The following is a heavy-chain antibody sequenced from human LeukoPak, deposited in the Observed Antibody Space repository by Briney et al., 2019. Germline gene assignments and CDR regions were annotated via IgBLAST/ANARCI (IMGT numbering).Heavy chain of an antibody. J-gene: IGHJ4*02. D-gene: IGHD3-3*01. CDR3: ASERITIFGVVIHEDY. CDR1: GYTFTSYG. V-gene: IGHV1-18*01. Sequence: GASVKVSCKASGYTFTSYGISWVRQAPGQGLEWMGWISAYNGNTNYAQKLQGRVTMTTDTSTSTAYMELSRLRSDDTAVYYCASERITIFGVVIHEDYWGQGTLVTVSS. CDR2: ISAYNGNT.